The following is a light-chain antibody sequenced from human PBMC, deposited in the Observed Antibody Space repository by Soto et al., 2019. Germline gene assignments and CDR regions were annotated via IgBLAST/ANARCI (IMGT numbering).Light chain of an antibody. CDR2: GAS. V-gene: IGKV3-15*01. Sequence: EMVMTQSPSTLSVSPGERATLSCWASQSISSNLAWYQQKPGQAPRLLIYGASIRANGIPVRFNDSGSGTEYTLTISSLQSEDFALYYCQHYNNWLTFGGGAPVEIK. J-gene: IGKJ4*01. CDR1: QSISSN. CDR3: QHYNNWLT.